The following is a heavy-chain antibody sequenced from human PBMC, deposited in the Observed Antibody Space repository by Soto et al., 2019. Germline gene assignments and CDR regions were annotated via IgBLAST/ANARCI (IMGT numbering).Heavy chain of an antibody. CDR2: IVVGSGNT. CDR3: ARGDSSSSWTTYYYYGMDV. CDR1: GFTFTSSA. J-gene: IGHJ6*02. D-gene: IGHD6-13*01. Sequence: QMQLVQSGPEVKKPGTSVKVSCKASGFTFTSSAVQWVRQARGQRLEWIGWIVVGSGNTNYAQKFQGRVTITADESTSTAYMELSSLRSEDTAVYYCARGDSSSSWTTYYYYGMDVWGQGTTVTVSS. V-gene: IGHV1-58*01.